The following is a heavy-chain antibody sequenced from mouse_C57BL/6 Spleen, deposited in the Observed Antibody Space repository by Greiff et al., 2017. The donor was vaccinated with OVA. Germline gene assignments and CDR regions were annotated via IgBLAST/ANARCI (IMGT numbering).Heavy chain of an antibody. CDR2: INPGSGGT. CDR3: ARDGSYWYFDV. Sequence: VQLQQSGAELVRPGTSVKVSCKASGYAFTNYLIEWVKQRPGQGLEWIGVINPGSGGTNYNEKFKGKATLTADKSSSTAYMQLSSLTSEDSAVYFCARDGSYWYFDVWGTGTTVTVSS. V-gene: IGHV1-54*01. J-gene: IGHJ1*03. D-gene: IGHD1-1*01. CDR1: GYAFTNYL.